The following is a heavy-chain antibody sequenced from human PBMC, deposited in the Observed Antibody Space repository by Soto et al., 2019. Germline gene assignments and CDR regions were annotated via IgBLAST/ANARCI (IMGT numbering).Heavy chain of an antibody. CDR3: SNTSV. CDR2: VNDDGTEK. J-gene: IGHJ4*02. CDR1: GFSFSSYW. V-gene: IGHV3-7*01. Sequence: EVHMVESGGGLVQPGGSLRLSCAASGFSFSSYWMYWVRQAPGKGLEWVANVNDDGTEKNYVDSVKGRVNISRDNAKNSLYLLRNSRRAEDTAVYFWSNTSVGGEGTLFTVSS. D-gene: IGHD2-15*01.